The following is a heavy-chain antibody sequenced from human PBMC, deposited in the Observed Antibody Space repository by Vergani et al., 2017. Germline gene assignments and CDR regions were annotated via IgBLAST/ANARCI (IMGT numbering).Heavy chain of an antibody. D-gene: IGHD3-16*01. CDR1: GFTLGNYD. J-gene: IGHJ4*02. CDR3: AKHFRGWGIDY. V-gene: IGHV3-30*02. CDR2: IQFDGSNQ. Sequence: QVQLVESGGGVVQRGGSLRLSCATSGFTLGNYDMQWIRQGPGKGLEFVAFIQFDGSNQYYADSVKGRITLSRDFSKNTLYLQMNSLRTDDTATYYCAKHFRGWGIDYWGQGTQVIVSS.